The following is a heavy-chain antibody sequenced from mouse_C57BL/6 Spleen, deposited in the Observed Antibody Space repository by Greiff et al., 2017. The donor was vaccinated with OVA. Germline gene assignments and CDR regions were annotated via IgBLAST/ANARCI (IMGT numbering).Heavy chain of an antibody. Sequence: QVQLQQSGAELVKPGASVKMSCKASGYTFTSYWITWVKQRPGQGLEWIGDIYPGSGSTNYTEKFKSKATLTVDTSSSTAYMQLSSLTSEDSAVYYCARALYDYDHYFDYWGQGTTLTVSS. D-gene: IGHD2-4*01. CDR2: IYPGSGST. J-gene: IGHJ2*01. V-gene: IGHV1-55*01. CDR1: GYTFTSYW. CDR3: ARALYDYDHYFDY.